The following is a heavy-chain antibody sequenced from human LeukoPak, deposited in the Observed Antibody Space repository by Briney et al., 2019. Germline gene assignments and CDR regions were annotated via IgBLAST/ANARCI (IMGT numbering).Heavy chain of an antibody. CDR1: GFTFSSYG. J-gene: IGHJ3*02. CDR2: IRYDGSNK. Sequence: GGSLRLPCAASGFTFSSYGMHWVRQAPGKGLEWVAFIRYDGSNKYYADSVKGRFTISRDNSKNTLYLQMNSLRAEDTAVYYCAKDLIATAMADDAFDIWGQGTMVTVSS. V-gene: IGHV3-30*02. CDR3: AKDLIATAMADDAFDI. D-gene: IGHD5-18*01.